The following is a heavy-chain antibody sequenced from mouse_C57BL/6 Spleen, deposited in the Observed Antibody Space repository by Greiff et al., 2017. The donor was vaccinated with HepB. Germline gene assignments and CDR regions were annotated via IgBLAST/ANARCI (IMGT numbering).Heavy chain of an antibody. V-gene: IGHV6-3*01. CDR3: TGLYYDGYYAMDY. D-gene: IGHD1-1*01. CDR1: GFTFSNYW. J-gene: IGHJ4*01. CDR2: IRLKSDNYAT. Sequence: EVQGVESGGGLVQPGGSMKLSCVASGFTFSNYWMNWVRQSPEKGLEWVAQIRLKSDNYATHYAESVKGRFTISRDDSKSSVYLQMNNLRAEDTGIYYCTGLYYDGYYAMDYWGQGTSVTVSS.